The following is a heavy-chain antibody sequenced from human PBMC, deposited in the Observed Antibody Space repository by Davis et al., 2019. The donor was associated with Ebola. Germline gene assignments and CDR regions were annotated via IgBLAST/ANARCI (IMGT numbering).Heavy chain of an antibody. Sequence: SETLSLTCTVSGDSISRFYWSWIRQPPGKGLEWIGYIFYSGSTDYNASLKSRVTISVDTSKTLFSLKLTSVTAADTAVYYCARVGITDSFDYWGQGTLVTVSS. J-gene: IGHJ4*02. V-gene: IGHV4-59*01. CDR2: IFYSGST. D-gene: IGHD1-20*01. CDR1: GDSISRFY. CDR3: ARVGITDSFDY.